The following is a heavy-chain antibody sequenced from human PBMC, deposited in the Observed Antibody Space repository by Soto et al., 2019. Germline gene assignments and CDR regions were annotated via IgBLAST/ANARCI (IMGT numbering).Heavy chain of an antibody. D-gene: IGHD1-20*01. CDR3: AKDRQDHNSVWDPFDI. J-gene: IGHJ3*02. V-gene: IGHV3-23*01. CDR1: GFTFNIYA. CDR2: IGSGDDDT. Sequence: PGGSLILSCAVSGFTFNIYAMSWIRRSPGKGLEWVSTIGSGDDDTYYADCVKGRFTISRDNSKNTLFLQMTSLRAEDTAIYYCAKDRQDHNSVWDPFDIWGQGTMVTVSS.